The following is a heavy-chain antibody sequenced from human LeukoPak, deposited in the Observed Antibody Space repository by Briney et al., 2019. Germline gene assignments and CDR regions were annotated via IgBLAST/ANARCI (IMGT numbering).Heavy chain of an antibody. CDR2: IIPILGIA. Sequence: ASVKVSCKASGGTFSSYAISWVRQAPEQGLEWMGRIIPILGIANYAQKFQGRVTITADKSTSTAYMELSSLRSEDTAVYYCAGAPLNYYDSSGYWPFDYWGQGTLVTVSS. CDR3: AGAPLNYYDSSGYWPFDY. J-gene: IGHJ4*02. D-gene: IGHD3-22*01. V-gene: IGHV1-69*04. CDR1: GGTFSSYA.